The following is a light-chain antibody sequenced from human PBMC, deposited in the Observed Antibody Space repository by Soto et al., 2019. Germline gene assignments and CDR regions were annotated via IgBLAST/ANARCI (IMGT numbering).Light chain of an antibody. Sequence: EIVMTQSPATLSVSPGDGATLSVRARQSVDSNLAWYQQKPGQTPRLLLYGASTRPTGIPARFSGSGSGTEFTLTITSLQSEDSAVYYCQQYNDWPLTFVAGTKVDIK. CDR3: QQYNDWPLT. V-gene: IGKV3D-15*01. J-gene: IGKJ4*01. CDR1: QSVDSN. CDR2: GAS.